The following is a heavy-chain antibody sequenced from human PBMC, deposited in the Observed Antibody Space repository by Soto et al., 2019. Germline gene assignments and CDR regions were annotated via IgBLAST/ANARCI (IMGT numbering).Heavy chain of an antibody. CDR3: WSGYYHYYYYGMDV. CDR2: INHSGST. J-gene: IGHJ6*02. D-gene: IGHD3-22*01. V-gene: IGHV4-34*01. Sequence: SETLSLTCAVYGGSFSGYYWSWIRQPPGKGLEWIGEINHSGSTNYNPSLKSRVTISVDTSKNQFSLKLSSVTAADTAVYYSWSGYYHYYYYGMDVWGQGTTVTVSS. CDR1: GGSFSGYY.